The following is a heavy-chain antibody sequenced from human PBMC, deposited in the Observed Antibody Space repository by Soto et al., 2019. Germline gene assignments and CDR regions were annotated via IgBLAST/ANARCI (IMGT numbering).Heavy chain of an antibody. CDR2: ISGSGGST. Sequence: GGGPRLSLSAPRFTLCSYSPSWGRPAPGTGLEWVSAISGSGGSTYYADSVKGRFTISRDNSKNTLDLQMNSLRAEDTAVYYCAKAGGAGSYKRGMDVWGQGTTVTVSS. CDR3: AKAGGAGSYKRGMDV. D-gene: IGHD3-10*01. J-gene: IGHJ6*02. V-gene: IGHV3-23*01. CDR1: RFTLCSYS.